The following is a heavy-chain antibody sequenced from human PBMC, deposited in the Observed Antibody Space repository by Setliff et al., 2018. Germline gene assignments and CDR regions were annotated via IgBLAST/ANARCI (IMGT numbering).Heavy chain of an antibody. D-gene: IGHD2-2*01. CDR3: ARDQGYCGSASCYAQLWFDP. V-gene: IGHV4-4*08. J-gene: IGHJ5*02. CDR1: GGSISSYY. Sequence: SETLSLTCTVSGGSISSYYWSWIRQPPGKGLEWIGYIYSSGSTNYSPSLKSRVTISVDTSKNQLSLKLSSVTAADTAVYYCARDQGYCGSASCYAQLWFDPWGQGTLVTVSS. CDR2: IYSSGST.